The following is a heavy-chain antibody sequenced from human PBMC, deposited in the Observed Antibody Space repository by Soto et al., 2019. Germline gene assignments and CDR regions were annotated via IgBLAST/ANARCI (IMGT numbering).Heavy chain of an antibody. V-gene: IGHV5-51*01. CDR3: ARQGSNGASYYYGTEV. CDR2: IYPFDSDT. CDR1: GYGFSSYW. J-gene: IGHJ6*02. Sequence: GESLKISCKGSGYGFSSYWIAWVRQIPWKGLEWMGIIYPFDSDTRYSPSFQGQVTFSVDKSNNTAYLQWSSLKASDTAMYYCARQGSNGASYYYGTEVWGHGTAVSVS. D-gene: IGHD2-8*01.